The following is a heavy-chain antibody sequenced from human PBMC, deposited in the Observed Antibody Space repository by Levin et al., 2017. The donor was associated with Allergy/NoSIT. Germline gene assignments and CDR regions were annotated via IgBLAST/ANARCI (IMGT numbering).Heavy chain of an antibody. CDR3: ARAPGSLFDY. V-gene: IGHV3-30*04. CDR2: ISYDGSNK. CDR1: GFTFSSYA. Sequence: GGSLRLSCAASGFTFSSYAMHWVRQAPGKGLEWVAVISYDGSNKYYADSVKGRFTISRDNSKNTLYLQMNSLRAEDTAVYYCARAPGSLFDYWGQGTLVTVSS. J-gene: IGHJ4*02.